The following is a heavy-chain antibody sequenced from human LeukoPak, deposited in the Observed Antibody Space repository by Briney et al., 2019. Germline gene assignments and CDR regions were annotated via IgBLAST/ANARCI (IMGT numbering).Heavy chain of an antibody. V-gene: IGHV4-39*07. D-gene: IGHD2-2*02. CDR3: AREVVPAAILDDAFDI. CDR1: GVSISGGSYY. Sequence: SETLSLTCTVSGVSISGGSYYWGWIRQTPGKGLEWIGSIYYSGTTYYNPSLKSRVTISLDTSKNQFSLRLSSVTAADTAVYYCAREVVPAAILDDAFDIWGQGTMVTVSS. CDR2: IYYSGTT. J-gene: IGHJ3*02.